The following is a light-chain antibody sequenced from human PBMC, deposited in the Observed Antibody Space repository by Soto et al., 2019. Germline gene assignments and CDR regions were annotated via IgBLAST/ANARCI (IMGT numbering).Light chain of an antibody. CDR3: SSYAGSNNLGV. CDR2: EVS. V-gene: IGLV2-8*01. Sequence: QSALTQPPSASGSPGQSVTISCTGTSSDVGGYIYVSWYQQHPGKAPKLMIYEVSKRPSGVPDRFSGSKSGNTASLTVSGLQAEDEAEYCSSYAGSNNLGVFGGGTKLTVL. J-gene: IGLJ3*02. CDR1: SSDVGGYIY.